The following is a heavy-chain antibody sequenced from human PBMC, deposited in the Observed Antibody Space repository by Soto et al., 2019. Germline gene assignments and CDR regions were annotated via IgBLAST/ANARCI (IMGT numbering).Heavy chain of an antibody. CDR3: AREKTAWPLAYGLDV. CDR1: GFTLNTYA. Sequence: PGGSLRLSCAVSGFTLNTYAMTWVRQAPGKGLEWVSGIRGSGGSPYYTDSVKGRFTISRDNSKNSLSLEMDSLRAEDMGVYYCAREKTAWPLAYGLDVWGQGTTVTVSS. D-gene: IGHD2-21*02. V-gene: IGHV3-23*01. J-gene: IGHJ6*02. CDR2: IRGSGGSP.